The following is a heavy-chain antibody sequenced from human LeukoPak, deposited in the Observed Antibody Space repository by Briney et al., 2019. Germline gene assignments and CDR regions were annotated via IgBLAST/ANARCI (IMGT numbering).Heavy chain of an antibody. V-gene: IGHV4-59*01. D-gene: IGHD2-15*01. CDR3: AREFGVAAPYNWFDP. J-gene: IGHJ5*02. Sequence: SETLSLTCTVSGGSISSYYWSSIRQPPGKGLEWIGYIYYSGSTNYNPSLKSRVTISVDTSKNQFSLKLSSVTAADTAVYYCAREFGVAAPYNWFDPWGQGTLVTVSS. CDR1: GGSISSYY. CDR2: IYYSGST.